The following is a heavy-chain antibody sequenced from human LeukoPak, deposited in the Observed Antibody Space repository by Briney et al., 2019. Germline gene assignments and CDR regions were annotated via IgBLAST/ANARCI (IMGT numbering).Heavy chain of an antibody. D-gene: IGHD3-10*01. Sequence: ASVKASCKASGYTFTGYYMHWVRQAPGQGLEWMGWINPNSGGTNYAQKFQGRVTMTRDTSISTAYMELSRLRSDDTAVYYCARATMVRGVIGWFDPWGQGTLVTVSS. CDR2: INPNSGGT. J-gene: IGHJ5*02. CDR3: ARATMVRGVIGWFDP. V-gene: IGHV1-2*02. CDR1: GYTFTGYY.